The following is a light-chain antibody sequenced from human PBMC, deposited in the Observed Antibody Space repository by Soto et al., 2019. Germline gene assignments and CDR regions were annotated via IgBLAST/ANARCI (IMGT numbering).Light chain of an antibody. CDR1: QSVSTKS. J-gene: IGKJ4*01. CDR2: GAS. Sequence: EIVLTQSPYTLSFSPLERATLSCRASQSVSTKSLAWYQQKPGQAPRPLIYGASSRATGTPDRFSGSGSGTDFTLIISRLEPEDFAVYYCQQYGSSVLTFGGGTKVDIK. V-gene: IGKV3-20*01. CDR3: QQYGSSVLT.